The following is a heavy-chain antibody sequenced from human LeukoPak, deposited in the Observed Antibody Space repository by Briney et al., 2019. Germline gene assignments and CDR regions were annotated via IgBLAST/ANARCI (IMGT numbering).Heavy chain of an antibody. J-gene: IGHJ4*02. CDR3: ARDPYCGGNCYSEFDY. CDR1: GGSISSSSYY. D-gene: IGHD2-21*02. Sequence: SETLSLTCTVSGGSISSSSYYWGWIRQPPGKGLEWIGSIYYSGSTYYNPSLKSRVTISVDTSKNQFSLKLSSVTAADTAVYYCARDPYCGGNCYSEFDYWGQGTLVTVSS. CDR2: IYYSGST. V-gene: IGHV4-39*07.